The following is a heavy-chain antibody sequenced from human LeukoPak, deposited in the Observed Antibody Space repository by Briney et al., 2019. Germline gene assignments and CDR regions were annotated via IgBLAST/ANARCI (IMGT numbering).Heavy chain of an antibody. V-gene: IGHV3-48*01. J-gene: IGHJ4*02. CDR3: AKPLGLQPPQYYFDY. Sequence: GGSLRLSCAASGFTFSSYSMNWVRQAPGKGPEWVSFITHNAVDIHYADSVKGRFTISRDNAQNSLYLQMNNLRLEDTAVYYCAKPLGLQPPQYYFDYWGQGTLVTVSS. CDR1: GFTFSSYS. CDR2: ITHNAVDI. D-gene: IGHD4-11*01.